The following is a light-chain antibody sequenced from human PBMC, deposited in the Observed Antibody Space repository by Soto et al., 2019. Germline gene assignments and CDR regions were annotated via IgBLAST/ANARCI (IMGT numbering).Light chain of an antibody. Sequence: QSALAQPASVSGSPGQSITISCTGTSSDVGYYKYVSWYQQHPGKAPKLLIYDVNNRPSGVSNRFSGSKSGNTASLTISGLQAEDEADYYCSSYTGSSSLVFGGGTKVTVL. J-gene: IGLJ3*02. V-gene: IGLV2-14*03. CDR1: SSDVGYYKY. CDR3: SSYTGSSSLV. CDR2: DVN.